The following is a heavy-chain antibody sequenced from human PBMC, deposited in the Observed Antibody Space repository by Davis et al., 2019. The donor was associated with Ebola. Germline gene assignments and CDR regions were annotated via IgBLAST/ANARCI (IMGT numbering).Heavy chain of an antibody. CDR2: IYYSGST. CDR3: ASPLYRERAFDI. Sequence: PSETLSLTCTVSGGSISSSSYYWGWIRQPPGKGLEWIGSIYYSGSTYYNPSLKSRVTISVDTSKNQFSLKLSSVTAADTAVYYCASPLYRERAFDIWGQGTMVTVSS. D-gene: IGHD2-2*02. J-gene: IGHJ3*02. V-gene: IGHV4-39*01. CDR1: GGSISSSSYY.